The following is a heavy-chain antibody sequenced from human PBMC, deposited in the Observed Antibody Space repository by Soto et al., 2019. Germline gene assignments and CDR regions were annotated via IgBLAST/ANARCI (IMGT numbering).Heavy chain of an antibody. V-gene: IGHV1-8*01. CDR3: ARGVTAGVDY. CDR1: GYSFSSLD. CDR2: MQPRDGRT. J-gene: IGHJ4*02. Sequence: QVQLVQSGAEVREPGASVKVSCKASGYSFSSLDINWVRQTTGQGLEWMGWMQPRDGRTGHAQKFQGRVTMTRDTSITAAYMERSSLTSDDAAFEYCARGVTAGVDYWGQGTLVTVSS. D-gene: IGHD2-21*02.